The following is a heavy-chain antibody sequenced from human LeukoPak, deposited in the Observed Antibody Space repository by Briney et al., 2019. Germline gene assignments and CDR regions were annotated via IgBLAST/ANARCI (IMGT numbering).Heavy chain of an antibody. CDR3: AKDRLLNCRGDCYIFDY. V-gene: IGHV3-23*01. Sequence: GGSLRLSCVAYRFTLRSYVMNWVRQTQEKGLEWVSSISGSGDSTFYADSVKGRFSISRDNSKNTLYLQVNGLRTEDTAVYYCAKDRLLNCRGDCYIFDYWGQGTVVTVSS. CDR1: RFTLRSYV. J-gene: IGHJ4*02. D-gene: IGHD2-21*02. CDR2: ISGSGDST.